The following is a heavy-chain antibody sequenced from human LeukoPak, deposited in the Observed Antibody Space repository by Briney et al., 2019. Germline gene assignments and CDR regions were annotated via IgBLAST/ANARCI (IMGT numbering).Heavy chain of an antibody. CDR1: GFTFSSYD. D-gene: IGHD3-22*01. J-gene: IGHJ3*02. CDR3: ARALRYDSSGPTDAFDI. CDR2: IGTAGDT. Sequence: GGSLRLSCAASGFTFSSYDMHWLRQATGKGLEWVSAIGTAGDTYYPGSVKGRFTISRENAKNSLYLQMNSLRAGDTAVYYCARALRYDSSGPTDAFDIWGQGTMVTVSS. V-gene: IGHV3-13*01.